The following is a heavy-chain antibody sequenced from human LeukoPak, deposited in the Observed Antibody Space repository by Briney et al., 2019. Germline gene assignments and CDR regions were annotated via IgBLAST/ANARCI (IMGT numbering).Heavy chain of an antibody. V-gene: IGHV4-4*02. CDR1: GGSISSSNW. D-gene: IGHD3-22*01. CDR3: ARVRWGSSGYYYYYGMDV. Sequence: PSETLSLTCAVSGGSISSSNWWSWVRQPPGKGLEWIGEIYHSGSTNYNPSLKSRVTISVDKSKNQFSLKLSSVTAADTAVYYCARVRWGSSGYYYYYGMDVWGQGTTVTVSS. J-gene: IGHJ6*02. CDR2: IYHSGST.